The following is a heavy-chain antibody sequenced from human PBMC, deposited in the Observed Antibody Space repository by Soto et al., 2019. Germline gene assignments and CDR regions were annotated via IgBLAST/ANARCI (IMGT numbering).Heavy chain of an antibody. D-gene: IGHD3-16*01. CDR3: AKDRVGGTFYTPLGF. Sequence: VGSLRLSCASSVFTFSSYAMSCVRQSPGKGLEWVSAISGSGGSTYYADSVKGRFTISRDNSKNTLSLHLNTLKPEDTAVYHCAKDRVGGTFYTPLGFWGQGTLCIGSS. V-gene: IGHV3-23*01. CDR2: ISGSGGST. J-gene: IGHJ4*02. CDR1: VFTFSSYA.